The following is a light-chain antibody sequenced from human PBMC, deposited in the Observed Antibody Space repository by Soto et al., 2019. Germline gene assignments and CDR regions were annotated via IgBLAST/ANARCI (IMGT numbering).Light chain of an antibody. V-gene: IGKV2-28*01. CDR2: LGS. CDR3: MQALQAPPT. CDR1: QSLLSSDGNIY. J-gene: IGKJ4*01. Sequence: DIVMTQSPLSLPVTPGESASISCRSSQSLLSSDGNIYLDWYLQKPGQSPHLLIYLGSNRASGVPDRFSGSGSGTDFTLKISRVEADDVGVYYCMQALQAPPTFGGGTKVAIK.